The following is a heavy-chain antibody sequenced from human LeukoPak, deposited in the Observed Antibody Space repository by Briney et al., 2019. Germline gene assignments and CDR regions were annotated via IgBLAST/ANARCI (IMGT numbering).Heavy chain of an antibody. D-gene: IGHD2-2*01. CDR2: ISGGGGST. Sequence: GGSLRLSCAASGFTFSSYGMSWVRQAPGKGLEWVSAISGGGGSTYYADSVKGRFTISRDNSKNTLYLQMSSLRAEDTAVYYCAKGSYHIDYWGQGTLVTVSS. CDR1: GFTFSSYG. J-gene: IGHJ4*02. CDR3: AKGSYHIDY. V-gene: IGHV3-23*01.